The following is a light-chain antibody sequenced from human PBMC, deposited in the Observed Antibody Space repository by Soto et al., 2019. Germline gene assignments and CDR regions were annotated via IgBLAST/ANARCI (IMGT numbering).Light chain of an antibody. CDR3: CSYAGSSTFYV. CDR1: SSDVGSYDL. J-gene: IGLJ7*01. CDR2: EVS. Sequence: QSALTQPASVSGSPGQSITISCTGTSSDVGSYDLVSWFQHHPGKAPKLMIYEVSKRPSGVSNRFSGSKSGNTASLTISGLQAEDEADYFCCSYAGSSTFYVFGIGTQLTVL. V-gene: IGLV2-23*02.